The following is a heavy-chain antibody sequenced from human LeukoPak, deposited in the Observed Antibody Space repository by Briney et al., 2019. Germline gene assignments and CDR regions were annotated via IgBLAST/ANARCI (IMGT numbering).Heavy chain of an antibody. J-gene: IGHJ4*02. D-gene: IGHD6-19*01. CDR1: GFTFSSYA. CDR2: ISGSGGST. V-gene: IGHV3-23*01. Sequence: GGSLRLSCAASGFTFSSYAMSWVRQAPGKGLEWVSAISGSGGSTYYADSVKGRFTISRDNSKNTLYLQMSSLRAEDTAVYYCVKDQYSSGCPDYWGQGTLVTVSS. CDR3: VKDQYSSGCPDY.